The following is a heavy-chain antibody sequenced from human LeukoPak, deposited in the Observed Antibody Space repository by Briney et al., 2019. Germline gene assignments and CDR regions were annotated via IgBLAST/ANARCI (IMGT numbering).Heavy chain of an antibody. CDR2: IWYDGSNK. J-gene: IGHJ4*02. CDR3: ARDTQSRSLDY. Sequence: GRSLRLSCAASGFIFSTYGIHWVRQAPGKGLEWVAVIWYDGSNKYYTDSVKGRFTISRDNSKNTLYLQMNSLRAEDTAVYYCARDTQSRSLDYWGQGTLVTVSS. CDR1: GFIFSTYG. V-gene: IGHV3-33*01. D-gene: IGHD6-13*01.